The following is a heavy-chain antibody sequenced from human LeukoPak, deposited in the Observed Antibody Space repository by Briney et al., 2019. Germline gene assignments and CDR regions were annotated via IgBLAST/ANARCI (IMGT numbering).Heavy chain of an antibody. CDR2: INYSGST. CDR1: GGSISSYY. D-gene: IGHD3-10*01. Sequence: SETLSLTCTVSGGSISSYYWSWIRQPPGRGLEWIGYINYSGSTNYNPSLKSRVTISVDTSKNQFSLKLSSVTAADTAVYYCATRYYGSGSYYNVEGMDVWGQGTTVTVSS. CDR3: ATRYYGSGSYYNVEGMDV. J-gene: IGHJ6*02. V-gene: IGHV4-59*01.